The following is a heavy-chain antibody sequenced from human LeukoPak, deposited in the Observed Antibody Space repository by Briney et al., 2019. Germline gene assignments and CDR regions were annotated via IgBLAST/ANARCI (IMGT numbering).Heavy chain of an antibody. J-gene: IGHJ3*02. V-gene: IGHV3-23*01. D-gene: IGHD4-17*01. CDR2: IRGSGGGT. CDR3: ARDPNGDYIGAFDM. CDR1: GFIFSNYA. Sequence: PAGSLRLSCAASGFIFSNYALMWLRQSPGKGLEWVSAIRGSGGGTFYADSVKGRFTISRDNSKNTLYLQMNGLRAEDTAVYYCARDPNGDYIGAFDMWGRGTLVTVSS.